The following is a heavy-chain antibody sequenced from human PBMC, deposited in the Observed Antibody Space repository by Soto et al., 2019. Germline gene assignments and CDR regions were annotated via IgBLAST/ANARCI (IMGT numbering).Heavy chain of an antibody. CDR1: AFTFSSYA. Sequence: HPGGSLRLSCAASAFTFSSYAMSWVRQAPGMGLEWVSAISGSGDNTYYADSVQGRFTISRDNSKDTVYLQMNSLRAEETAVYYCAKDLEYSRAMSAYDYWGLANLITISS. J-gene: IGHJ4*02. CDR2: ISGSGDNT. D-gene: IGHD3-3*01. V-gene: IGHV3-23*01. CDR3: AKDLEYSRAMSAYDY.